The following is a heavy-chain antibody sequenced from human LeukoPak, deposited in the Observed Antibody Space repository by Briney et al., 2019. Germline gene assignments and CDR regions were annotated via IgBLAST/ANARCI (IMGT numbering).Heavy chain of an antibody. J-gene: IGHJ3*02. V-gene: IGHV3-74*01. Sequence: GGSLRLSCAASGFTFSSYWMHWVRQAPGKGLVWVSRIHNDGISTTYADSVKGRFTISRDNAKNSLYLQMNSLRAEDMALYYCAKDLRGSYSGGAFDIWGQGTMVTVSS. CDR3: AKDLRGSYSGGAFDI. CDR2: IHNDGIST. CDR1: GFTFSSYW. D-gene: IGHD1-26*01.